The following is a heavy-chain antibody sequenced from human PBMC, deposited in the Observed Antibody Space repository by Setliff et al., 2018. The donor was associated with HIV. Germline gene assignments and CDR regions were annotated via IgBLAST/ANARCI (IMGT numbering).Heavy chain of an antibody. V-gene: IGHV1-46*01. CDR1: GYTFTSYI. Sequence: RASVKVSCKASGYTFTSYILHWVRQAAGQGLEWVGRIAPSSGGIHYAQKFQDRVTMTRDTSTSTVYMDLSRLRSEDTAVYYCAREFPGGTKGFDYWGQGTLGTVSS. CDR3: AREFPGGTKGFDY. CDR2: IAPSSGGI. D-gene: IGHD1-1*01. J-gene: IGHJ4*02.